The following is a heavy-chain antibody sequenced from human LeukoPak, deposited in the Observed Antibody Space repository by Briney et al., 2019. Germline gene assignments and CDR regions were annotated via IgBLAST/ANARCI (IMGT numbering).Heavy chain of an antibody. V-gene: IGHV3-30*02. J-gene: IGHJ4*02. CDR1: GFTFDTYV. D-gene: IGHD4-17*01. CDR2: IQSDTGKKHFA. Sequence: GGSLRLSCAASGFTFDTYVMHWVRQAPGKGLEWVAIIQSDTGKKHFADYADSVKGRFAISRDNSKNALYLQMNSLGPEDTALYYCVKSADYGDYGFDFWGQGTLVTVS. CDR3: VKSADYGDYGFDF.